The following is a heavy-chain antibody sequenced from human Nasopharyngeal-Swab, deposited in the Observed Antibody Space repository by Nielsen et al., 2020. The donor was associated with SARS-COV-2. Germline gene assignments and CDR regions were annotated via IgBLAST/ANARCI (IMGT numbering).Heavy chain of an antibody. CDR2: ISTSSTNL. J-gene: IGHJ4*02. CDR3: ARGPAGSYGDFDY. V-gene: IGHV3-21*01. Sequence: VRQAPGKGLEWVSSISTSSTNLYYADSVKGRSTISRDNARNSLYLQMNSLRVEDTAVYYCARGPAGSYGDFDYWGQGILVTVSS. D-gene: IGHD4-17*01.